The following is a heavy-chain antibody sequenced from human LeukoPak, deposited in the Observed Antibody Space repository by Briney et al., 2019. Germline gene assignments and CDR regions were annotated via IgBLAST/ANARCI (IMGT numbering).Heavy chain of an antibody. CDR2: MRSKTDGGTT. V-gene: IGHV3-15*01. J-gene: IGHJ5*02. Sequence: GGSLRPSCAASGFTFSSYEMNWVRQAPGKGLEWVGRMRSKTDGGTTEYAAPVKGRFTISRDDSKNTLYVQMNSLKTEDTAVYYCATSNLATWGQGTLVTVSS. CDR1: GFTFSSYE. CDR3: ATSNLAT.